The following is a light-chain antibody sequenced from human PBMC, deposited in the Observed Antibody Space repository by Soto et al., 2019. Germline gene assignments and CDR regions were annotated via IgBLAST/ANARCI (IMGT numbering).Light chain of an antibody. J-gene: IGKJ1*01. CDR3: LHPNSYLWT. CDR2: AAS. V-gene: IGKV1-17*01. CDR1: QGIGND. Sequence: DIQVTQSPSSLSASVGDRVTITCRASQGIGNDLGWYQQKPGKAPKRLIYAASSLQSGVPSRFSGSRSGTELTLTISSLQPEDFATYSWLHPNSYLWTFGQGTKVEIK.